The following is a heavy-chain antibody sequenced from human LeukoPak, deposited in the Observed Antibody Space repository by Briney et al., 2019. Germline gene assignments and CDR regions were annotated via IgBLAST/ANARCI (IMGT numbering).Heavy chain of an antibody. CDR2: INHSGST. J-gene: IGHJ4*02. CDR3: ARGLNYYDSSGLY. D-gene: IGHD3-22*01. Sequence: SETLSLTCAVYGGSLSGYYWSWIRQPPGKGLEWIGEINHSGSTNYNPSLKSRVTISVDTSKNQFSLKLSSVTAADTAVYYCARGLNYYDSSGLYWGQGTLVTVSS. V-gene: IGHV4-34*01. CDR1: GGSLSGYY.